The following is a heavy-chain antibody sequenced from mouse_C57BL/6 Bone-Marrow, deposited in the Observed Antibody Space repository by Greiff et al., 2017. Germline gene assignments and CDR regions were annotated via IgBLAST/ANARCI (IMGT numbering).Heavy chain of an antibody. CDR2: ISNGGGST. J-gene: IGHJ4*01. CDR1: GFTFSDYY. Sequence: EVKLMESGGGLVQPGGSLKLSCAASGFTFSDYYMYWVRQTPEKRLEWVAYISNGGGSTYYPDTVKGRFTISRDNAKNTLYLQMSRLKSEDTAMYYCARQGELRSFYYAMDYWGQGTSVTVSS. V-gene: IGHV5-12*01. CDR3: ARQGELRSFYYAMDY. D-gene: IGHD3-2*02.